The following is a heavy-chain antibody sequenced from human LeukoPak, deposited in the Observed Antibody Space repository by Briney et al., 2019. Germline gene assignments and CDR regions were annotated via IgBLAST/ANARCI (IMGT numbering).Heavy chain of an antibody. Sequence: AASVKVSCKASGYTFSNFDINWVRQAPGQGPEWMGWMNPVTGNAGSAQKFQGRVTLTRDMSISTAYMELSSLTFDDTAFYYCARAPMGTAALYWGQGTLITVSS. V-gene: IGHV1-8*01. J-gene: IGHJ4*02. CDR1: GYTFSNFD. CDR2: MNPVTGNA. CDR3: ARAPMGTAALY. D-gene: IGHD2-2*01.